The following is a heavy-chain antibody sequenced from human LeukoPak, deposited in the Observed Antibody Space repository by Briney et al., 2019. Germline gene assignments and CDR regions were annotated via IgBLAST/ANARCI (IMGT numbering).Heavy chain of an antibody. CDR3: ARARGYSYENDY. V-gene: IGHV1-2*02. J-gene: IGHJ4*02. D-gene: IGHD5-18*01. CDR1: GYTFTGYY. Sequence: ASVKVSCKASGYTFTGYYMHWVRQAPGQGLEWMGWINPNSGGTNYAQKFQGRVTMTRDTSISTAYMELSRLRSDDTAVYYCARARGYSYENDYWGQGTLVTVSP. CDR2: INPNSGGT.